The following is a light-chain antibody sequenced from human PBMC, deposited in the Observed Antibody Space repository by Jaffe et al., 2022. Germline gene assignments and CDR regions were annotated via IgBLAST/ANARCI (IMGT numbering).Light chain of an antibody. CDR1: SSDVGSYNL. CDR3: CSYAGSSTWV. CDR2: DVY. Sequence: HSALTQPASVSGSPGQSITISCTGTSSDVGSYNLVSWYQHHPGKAPQLLIYDVYKRPSGVSNRFSGSKSGNTASLTISGLQAEDEADYYCCSYAGSSTWVFGTGTKVTVL. V-gene: IGLV2-23*02. J-gene: IGLJ1*01.